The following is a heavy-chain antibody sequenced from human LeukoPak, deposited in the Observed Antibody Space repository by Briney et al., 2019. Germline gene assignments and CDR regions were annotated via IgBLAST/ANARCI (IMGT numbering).Heavy chain of an antibody. J-gene: IGHJ4*02. V-gene: IGHV3-48*02. CDR3: TRDAAASFDY. Sequence: PGGSLRLSCAVSGFTFSSYSMNWVRQAPGKGLEWVSYISTSSSTRYYADSVKGRFTISRDNAKNSLYLQMNSLRDEDTAVYYCTRDAAASFDYWGQGTLVTVSS. CDR2: ISTSSSTR. CDR1: GFTFSSYS. D-gene: IGHD6-25*01.